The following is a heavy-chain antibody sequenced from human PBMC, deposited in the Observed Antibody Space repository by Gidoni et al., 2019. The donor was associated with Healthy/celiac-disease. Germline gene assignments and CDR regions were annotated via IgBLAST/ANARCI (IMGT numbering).Heavy chain of an antibody. CDR2: IIPILGIA. Sequence: VELVQSGAEGKTPGSSVKASGKASDGTISSYAISSVRQAPGQGLEWMGRIIPILGIANYAQKFQGRVTIIADKSTSTAYMELSSLRSEDTAVYYCARDRDGYNTLADYWGQGTLVTVSS. CDR1: DGTISSYA. J-gene: IGHJ4*02. D-gene: IGHD5-12*01. V-gene: IGHV1-69*04. CDR3: ARDRDGYNTLADY.